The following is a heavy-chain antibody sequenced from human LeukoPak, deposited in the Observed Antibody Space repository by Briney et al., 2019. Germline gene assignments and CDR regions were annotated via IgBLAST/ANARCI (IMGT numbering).Heavy chain of an antibody. CDR3: ARQRVVVPAATHMDV. V-gene: IGHV5-51*01. J-gene: IGHJ6*03. D-gene: IGHD2-2*01. CDR2: TYPYDSDI. Sequence: GESLKISCKGFGYNFTTYWIAWVRQMPGKGLEFMGITYPYDSDIRYSPSFQSQVTISPDKSITTAYLQWSSLQASDTAMYYCARQRVVVPAATHMDVWGKGTTVTVSS. CDR1: GYNFTTYW.